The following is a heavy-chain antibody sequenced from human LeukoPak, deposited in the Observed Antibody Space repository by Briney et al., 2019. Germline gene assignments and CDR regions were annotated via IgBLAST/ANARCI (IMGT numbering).Heavy chain of an antibody. CDR3: ARGSRWYYDSSGYLY. Sequence: ASVKVSCKASGYTFTSYYMHWVRQAPGQGLEWMGIINPSGGSTSYAQKFRGRVTMTRDTSTSTVYMELSSLRSEDTAVYYCARGSRWYYDSSGYLYWGQGTLVTVSS. CDR1: GYTFTSYY. V-gene: IGHV1-46*01. CDR2: INPSGGST. D-gene: IGHD3-22*01. J-gene: IGHJ4*02.